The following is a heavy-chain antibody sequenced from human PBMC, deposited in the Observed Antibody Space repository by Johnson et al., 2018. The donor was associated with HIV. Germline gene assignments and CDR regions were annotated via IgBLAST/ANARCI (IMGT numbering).Heavy chain of an antibody. CDR2: IYSGGST. CDR1: GFTFSSYA. V-gene: IGHV3-NL1*01. J-gene: IGHJ3*02. D-gene: IGHD7-27*01. Sequence: QVQLVESGGGVVQPGRSLRLSCAASGFTFSSYAMHWVRQAPGKGLEWVAVIYSGGSTYYADSVKGRFTISRDNSKNTLYLQMNSLKTEDTSVYYFPTDPWGSDAFDIWGQGTMVTVSS. CDR3: PTDPWGSDAFDI.